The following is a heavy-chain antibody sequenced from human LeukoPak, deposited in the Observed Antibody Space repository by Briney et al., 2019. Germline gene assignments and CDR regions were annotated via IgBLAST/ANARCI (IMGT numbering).Heavy chain of an antibody. J-gene: IGHJ4*02. Sequence: GGSLTLSCTASGLTFSSYSMNWLRQATGKGLEWLSSISSSSSYIYYAHSVKGRFTISRDNDKNSLYLQTNSLRAEDTGVYYCARDSVRVGYGSGSLPFYWGQGTLVTVSS. CDR3: ARDSVRVGYGSGSLPFY. CDR2: ISSSSSYI. V-gene: IGHV3-21*01. CDR1: GLTFSSYS. D-gene: IGHD3-10*01.